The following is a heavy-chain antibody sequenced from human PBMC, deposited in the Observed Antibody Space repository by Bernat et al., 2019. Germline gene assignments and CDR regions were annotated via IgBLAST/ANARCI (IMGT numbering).Heavy chain of an antibody. J-gene: IGHJ4*02. CDR3: GRVSEEATFDY. V-gene: IGHV1-2*04. D-gene: IGHD5-12*01. CDR1: GYTFTGYY. CDR2: INPNRGGT. Sequence: QVQLVQSGAEVKTPGASVKVSCKASGYTFTGYYMHWVRQAPGQGLEWMGWINPNRGGTNYAQKFQGWVTMPRDTYISTAYMELSRLRSDDTAVYYCGRVSEEATFDYWGQGTLVTVSS.